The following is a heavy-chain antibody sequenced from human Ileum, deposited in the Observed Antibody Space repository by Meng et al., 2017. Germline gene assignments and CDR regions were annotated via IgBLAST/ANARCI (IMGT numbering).Heavy chain of an antibody. CDR2: IYESGTT. V-gene: IGHV4-4*02. D-gene: IGHD1-14*01. Sequence: QVRRMVWGRGLVWPSGTWSLSCVVSGDSSRNGNWWSWVRQPPGKGLEWIGEIYESGTTNYNPSLKSRVTISVDKSKNEFSLKLSSVTAADTALYYCARVSYNKGSPKFDSWGQGTLVTVSS. J-gene: IGHJ4*02. CDR3: ARVSYNKGSPKFDS. CDR1: GDSSRNGNW.